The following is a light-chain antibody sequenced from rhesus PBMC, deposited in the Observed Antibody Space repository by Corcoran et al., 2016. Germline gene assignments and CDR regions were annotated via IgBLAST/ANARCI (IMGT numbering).Light chain of an antibody. V-gene: IGKV2-73*01. J-gene: IGKJ4*01. CDR2: RVS. CDR1: QSLLHSDGRTY. CDR3: MQSLQTPLT. Sequence: DIVMTQTPPSLPVTPGEPASISCRSSQSLLHSDGRTYLYWYQQKPGQPPRLLIYRVSNRFSGVPDRFRGSGSGTDFTLKISRVEAEDVGVYYCMQSLQTPLTFGGGTKVELK.